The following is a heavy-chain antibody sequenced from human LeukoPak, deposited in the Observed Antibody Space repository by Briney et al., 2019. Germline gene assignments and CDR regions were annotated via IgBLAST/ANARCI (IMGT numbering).Heavy chain of an antibody. CDR2: INPNSGDT. J-gene: IGHJ4*02. CDR3: ARDVTETMTTDF. V-gene: IGHV1-2*02. Sequence: ASVKVSCKASGYTFTDYYMHWVRQAPGQRLEWMGWINPNSGDTNYAQKFQGRVTMTRDTSIRTAYMELSRLKSDDTGVYYCARDVTETMTTDFWGQGTLVTVSS. D-gene: IGHD1-1*01. CDR1: GYTFTDYY.